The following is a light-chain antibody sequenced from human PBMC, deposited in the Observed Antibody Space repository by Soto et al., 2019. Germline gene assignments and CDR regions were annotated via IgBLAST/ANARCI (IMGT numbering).Light chain of an antibody. CDR2: QDS. Sequence: SYELTQPPSVSVSPGQTASITCSAEKLGDKYACWYQQKPGQSPVLVIYQDSKRPSGIPERFSGSNSGNTATLTISGTQAMDEADYYCQAWDSSTAVVFGGGTKLTVL. CDR3: QAWDSSTAVV. CDR1: KLGDKY. V-gene: IGLV3-1*01. J-gene: IGLJ2*01.